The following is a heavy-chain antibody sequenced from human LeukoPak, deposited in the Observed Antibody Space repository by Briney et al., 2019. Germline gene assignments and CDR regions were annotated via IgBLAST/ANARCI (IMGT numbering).Heavy chain of an antibody. CDR2: INHSGST. CDR1: GGSFSGYY. D-gene: IGHD6-13*01. CDR3: AGGPYRWYRSSLYPWFDP. Sequence: SETLSLTCAVYGGSFSGYYWSWIRQPPGKGLEWIGEINHSGSTNYNPSLKSRVTISVDTSKNQFSLKLSSVTAADTAVYYCAGGPYRWYRSSLYPWFDPWGQGTRVTVSS. J-gene: IGHJ5*02. V-gene: IGHV4-34*01.